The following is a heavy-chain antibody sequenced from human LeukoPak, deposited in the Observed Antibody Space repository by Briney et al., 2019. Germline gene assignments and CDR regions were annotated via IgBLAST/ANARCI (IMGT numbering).Heavy chain of an antibody. Sequence: GSLRLSLTALGIILCNFLMGWVRQAPGEGPGVVAHIRRDGNEKNYVDSVKGRFTISRDNTDNVVYLQMNGLRAEDTAVYYCAKDRRDTMVRGVIDYWGQGTLVTVSS. J-gene: IGHJ4*02. CDR1: GIILCNFL. CDR3: AKDRRDTMVRGVIDY. D-gene: IGHD3-10*01. CDR2: IRRDGNEK. V-gene: IGHV3-7*01.